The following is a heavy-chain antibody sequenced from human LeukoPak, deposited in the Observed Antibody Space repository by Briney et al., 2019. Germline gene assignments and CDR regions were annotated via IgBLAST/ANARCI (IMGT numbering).Heavy chain of an antibody. D-gene: IGHD3-10*01. J-gene: IGHJ4*02. Sequence: GGSLRLSCAASGFTVSSNYMSWVRQAPGKGLEWVSVIYSGGSTYYADSVKGRFTISRDNSKNTLYLQMSSLRAEDTAVYYCAREGPGSHLFDYWGQGTLVIVSS. V-gene: IGHV3-66*01. CDR1: GFTVSSNY. CDR2: IYSGGST. CDR3: AREGPGSHLFDY.